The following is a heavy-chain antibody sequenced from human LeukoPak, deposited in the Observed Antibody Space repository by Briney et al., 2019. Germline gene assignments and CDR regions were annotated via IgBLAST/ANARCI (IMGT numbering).Heavy chain of an antibody. J-gene: IGHJ2*01. CDR3: ARGPRRLSNWYFDL. CDR1: GYTLTGYY. Sequence: ASVKVSCKASGYTLTGYYMHWVRQAPGQGLEWMGWINPNSGGTNYAQKFQGWVTMTRDTSISAAYMELSRLRSDDTAVYYCARGPRRLSNWYFDLWGRGTLVTVSS. CDR2: INPNSGGT. V-gene: IGHV1-2*04. D-gene: IGHD4-11*01.